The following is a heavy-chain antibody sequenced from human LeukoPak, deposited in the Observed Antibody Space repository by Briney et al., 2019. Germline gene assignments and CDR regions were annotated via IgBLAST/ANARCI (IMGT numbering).Heavy chain of an antibody. Sequence: GGSLRLSCAASGLTVSSNYMTWVRQAPGKGLEWVSVIYSDGSTYYADSVNGRFTISIDNSKNTLDLQINSLRAEDTAVYYCARRNQQQLGAFDVWGQGTMVTVSS. J-gene: IGHJ3*01. V-gene: IGHV3-53*01. CDR3: ARRNQQQLGAFDV. D-gene: IGHD6-13*01. CDR2: IYSDGST. CDR1: GLTVSSNY.